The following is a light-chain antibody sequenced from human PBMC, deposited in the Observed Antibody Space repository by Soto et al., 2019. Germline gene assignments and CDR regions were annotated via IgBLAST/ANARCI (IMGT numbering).Light chain of an antibody. CDR1: SSNIGNNY. CDR2: ENN. J-gene: IGLJ2*01. Sequence: QSVLTQPPSVSAAPGQKVTISCSGSSSNIGNNYVSWYQQLPGKSPKLLIYENNKRPSGIPDRFSDSKSGTSATLGNTGLHTGEETDYYCGTWDSSLSAVVFGGGPQLPVL. CDR3: GTWDSSLSAVV. V-gene: IGLV1-51*02.